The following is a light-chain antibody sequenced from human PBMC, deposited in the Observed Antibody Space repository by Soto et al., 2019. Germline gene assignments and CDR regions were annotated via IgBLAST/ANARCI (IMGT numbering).Light chain of an antibody. CDR2: AAS. J-gene: IGKJ2*01. Sequence: EIAMTQSPATLSVTPGERATLSCRASQSVSVNLAWYQQKPGQAPRLLIYAASTRATGIPARFSGSGSETEFTLTIRSLQSEDFAVYYCQQYNDWPPYIFGQGTKLEIK. V-gene: IGKV3-15*01. CDR1: QSVSVN. CDR3: QQYNDWPPYI.